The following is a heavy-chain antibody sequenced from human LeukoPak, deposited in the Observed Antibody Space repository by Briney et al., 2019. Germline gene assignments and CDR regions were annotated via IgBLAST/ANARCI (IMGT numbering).Heavy chain of an antibody. V-gene: IGHV3-7*03. D-gene: IGHD1-26*01. J-gene: IGHJ4*02. Sequence: GGSLRLSCAASKFIFSNYWMSWVRQAPGKRLEWVANIKQDGGEKYYVDSVKGRFTISRDNAQNSLYLHMNSLRAEDTAVYYCARDKMVGATKNDYWGQGILVTVSS. CDR3: ARDKMVGATKNDY. CDR2: IKQDGGEK. CDR1: KFIFSNYW.